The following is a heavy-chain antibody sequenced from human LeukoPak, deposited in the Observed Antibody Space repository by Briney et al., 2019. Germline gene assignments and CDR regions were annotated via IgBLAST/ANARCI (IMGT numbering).Heavy chain of an antibody. J-gene: IGHJ4*02. D-gene: IGHD1-26*01. V-gene: IGHV3-30-3*01. Sequence: PGGSLRLSCAASGFTFDDYAMHWVRQAPGKGLEWVADISYDGSNKYYADSVKGRFTISRDNSKNTLYLQMNSLRAEDTAVYYCARDRVGATDYFDYWGQGTQVTVSS. CDR3: ARDRVGATDYFDY. CDR2: ISYDGSNK. CDR1: GFTFDDYA.